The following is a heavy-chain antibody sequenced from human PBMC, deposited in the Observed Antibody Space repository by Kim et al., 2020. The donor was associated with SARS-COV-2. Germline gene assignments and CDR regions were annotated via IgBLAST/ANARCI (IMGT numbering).Heavy chain of an antibody. CDR3: AMAYFDY. Sequence: GGSLRLSCAASGFTFSSYGMHWVRQAPGKGLEWVAVISYDGSNKYYADSVKGRFTISRDNSKNTLYLQMNSLRAEDTAVYYCAMAYFDYWGQGTLVTVSS. D-gene: IGHD3-10*01. CDR1: GFTFSSYG. J-gene: IGHJ4*02. CDR2: ISYDGSNK. V-gene: IGHV3-30*03.